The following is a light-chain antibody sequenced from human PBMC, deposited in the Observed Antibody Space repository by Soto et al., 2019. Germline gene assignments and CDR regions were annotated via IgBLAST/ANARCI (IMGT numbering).Light chain of an antibody. V-gene: IGKV1-39*01. J-gene: IGKJ2*01. Sequence: IQMTQSPSSLSASVGDRVNLTCRASRNISSDLNWYQQKPGKAPKLLIYRASTLQNGVPSRFSGSGSATDFTLTITTLQPEDFATYSCQQSYSTLPYTFGQGTKVEIK. CDR1: RNISSD. CDR2: RAS. CDR3: QQSYSTLPYT.